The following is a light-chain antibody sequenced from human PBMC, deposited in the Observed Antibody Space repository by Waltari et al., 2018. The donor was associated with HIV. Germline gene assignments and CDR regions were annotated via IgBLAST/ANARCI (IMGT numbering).Light chain of an antibody. V-gene: IGKV3-20*01. Sequence: EIVLTQSPGTLSLSPGERATLSCRASQSVSRSYLAWYQQKPGQAPRLLIYGASSRATGTPDRFSGSGSGTDFTLTINRLEPEDFAVYYSQQYDGSSTFGGGTKVEIK. CDR1: QSVSRSY. J-gene: IGKJ4*01. CDR3: QQYDGSST. CDR2: GAS.